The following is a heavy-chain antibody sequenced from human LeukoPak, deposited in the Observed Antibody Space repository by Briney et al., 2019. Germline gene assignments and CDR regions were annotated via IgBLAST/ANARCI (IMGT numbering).Heavy chain of an antibody. CDR1: GFVFNHAW. J-gene: IGHJ4*02. CDR2: IKSKTNGGTT. V-gene: IGHV3-15*01. D-gene: IGHD1-26*01. CDR3: TWVGARYYFDY. Sequence: KPGGSLRLSCAASGFVFNHAWMSWVRQAPGKGLEWLGRIKSKTNGGTTDYAAPVKGRFTISRDDSKNTLYLQIDSLKTEDTAVYYCTWVGARYYFDYWGQGTLVTVSS.